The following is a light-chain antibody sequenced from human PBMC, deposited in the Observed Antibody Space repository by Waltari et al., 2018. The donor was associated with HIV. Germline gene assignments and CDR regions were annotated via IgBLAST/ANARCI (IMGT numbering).Light chain of an antibody. CDR2: WAS. CDR3: QQYYSPPQT. J-gene: IGKJ1*01. Sequence: DIVMTQSPDSLTVSLGERATINCKSSQSVLSSSIPKNSLAWYQQNVGQPPKLLIYWASTRESGVPARFSGSGSGTDFTLTISSLQAEDVAVYYCQQYYSPPQTFGQGTKVEIK. V-gene: IGKV4-1*01. CDR1: QSVLSSSIPKNS.